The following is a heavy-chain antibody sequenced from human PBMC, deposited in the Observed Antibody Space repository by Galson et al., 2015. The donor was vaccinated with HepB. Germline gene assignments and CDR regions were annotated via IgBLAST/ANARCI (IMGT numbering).Heavy chain of an antibody. D-gene: IGHD6-19*01. V-gene: IGHV1-18*01. CDR1: GYTFSSFS. CDR3: ARRYGGSGWYDRAYYYYGMDV. CDR2: ISPYKGDI. J-gene: IGHJ6*02. Sequence: SVKVSCKASGYTFSSFSITWVRQAPGQGLEWMGWISPYKGDIDYAPKLQGRVTMTTDTSTSTAYMELRSLRSDDTAVYYCARRYGGSGWYDRAYYYYGMDVWGQGTTVTVSS.